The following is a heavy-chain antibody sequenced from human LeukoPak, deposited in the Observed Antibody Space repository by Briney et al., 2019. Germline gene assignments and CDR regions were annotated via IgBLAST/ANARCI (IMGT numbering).Heavy chain of an antibody. Sequence: SETLSLTCTVSGGSISSYYWSWIRQPPGKGLEWIGYIFYSGSDIYNPSLKSRVSISIDTSKNQFSLRLSSVTAADTAVYYCARNGGDYVFDYWGQGTLVTVSS. CDR1: GGSISSYY. J-gene: IGHJ4*02. CDR3: ARNGGDYVFDY. D-gene: IGHD4-17*01. V-gene: IGHV4-59*01. CDR2: IFYSGSD.